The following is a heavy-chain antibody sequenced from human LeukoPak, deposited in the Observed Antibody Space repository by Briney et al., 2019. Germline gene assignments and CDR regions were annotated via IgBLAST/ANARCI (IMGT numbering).Heavy chain of an antibody. CDR3: ARASGARWKIPGALYF. J-gene: IGHJ3*01. V-gene: IGHV3-21*01. CDR1: GFTFSSYS. CDR2: ISSSSSYI. D-gene: IGHD6-25*01. Sequence: PGGSLRLSCAASGFTFSSYSMNWVRQAPGKGLEWVSSISSSSSYIYYADSVTGRLTISRDNAKNSVYLQMNSLRAEDTAVYYCARASGARWKIPGALYFWGQGTIVTVSS.